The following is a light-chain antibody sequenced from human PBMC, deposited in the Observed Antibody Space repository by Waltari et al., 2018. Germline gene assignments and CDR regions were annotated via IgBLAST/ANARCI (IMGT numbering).Light chain of an antibody. J-gene: IGKJ2*01. Sequence: DIQLTQSPSTLSASVGDRVTITCRASQRIADWLAWYQQNPGKAPKLLIYKASSVDMGVPSRFSGSGSGTEFTLTISSLQPDDFATYHCQQYASYPYTFGQGTKLEIK. CDR2: KAS. V-gene: IGKV1-5*03. CDR1: QRIADW. CDR3: QQYASYPYT.